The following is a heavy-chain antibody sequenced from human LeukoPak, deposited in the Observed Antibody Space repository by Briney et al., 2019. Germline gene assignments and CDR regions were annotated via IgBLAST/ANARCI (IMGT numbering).Heavy chain of an antibody. J-gene: IGHJ4*02. CDR3: ERGGFDTIGFDY. V-gene: IGHV3-74*01. D-gene: IGHD3-10*01. Sequence: GGSLRLSCTASGFTFSSYAMNWVRQAPGKGLEWVSRINSDGSTTTYADSVRGRFTISRDNAKHTLYLQMNSLRAEDTAVYYCERGGFDTIGFDYWGQGTLVTVSS. CDR1: GFTFSSYA. CDR2: INSDGSTT.